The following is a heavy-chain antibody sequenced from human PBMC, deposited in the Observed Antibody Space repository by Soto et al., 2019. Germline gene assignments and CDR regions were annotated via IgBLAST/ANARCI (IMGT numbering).Heavy chain of an antibody. CDR3: ARPHSSGWFTYDY. V-gene: IGHV4-38-2*01. CDR1: GYSSTTGYY. Sequence: LSLTCAVSGYSSTTGYYWGWIRQPPGKGLEWIGSISQSGSSYYNPSLKSRLTILIDTSKNQFSLKLSSVTAADTAVYYCARPHSSGWFTYDYWGQGALVTVSS. J-gene: IGHJ4*02. CDR2: ISQSGSS. D-gene: IGHD6-19*01.